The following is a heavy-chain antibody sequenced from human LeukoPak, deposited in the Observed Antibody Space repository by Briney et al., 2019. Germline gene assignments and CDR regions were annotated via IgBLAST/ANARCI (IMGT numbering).Heavy chain of an antibody. D-gene: IGHD6-13*01. CDR1: GFIFSDYY. J-gene: IGHJ4*02. Sequence: GGSLRLSCAASGFIFSDYYMTWIRQAPGKGLEWLSYISGSGSDTNYADSVKGRCTTSRDNAKNSLYLQMNSLRAEDTAVYYCARVGSIAAAGTPDYWGQGTLVTVSS. CDR3: ARVGSIAAAGTPDY. V-gene: IGHV3-11*06. CDR2: ISGSGSDT.